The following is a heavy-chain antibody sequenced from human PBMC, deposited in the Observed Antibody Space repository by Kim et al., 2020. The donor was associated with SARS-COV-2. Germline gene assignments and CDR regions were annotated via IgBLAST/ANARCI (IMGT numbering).Heavy chain of an antibody. J-gene: IGHJ4*02. Sequence: ASVKVSCKASGYTFISYAIHWVRQAPGQRPEWMGWINAGNGDTKYSQKFQGRVTISRDTSATTAYMELNNLRLEDTAIYYCAKDYVAVPGGPSDWGQGTHVTVSS. D-gene: IGHD6-19*01. V-gene: IGHV1-3*01. CDR2: INAGNGDT. CDR3: AKDYVAVPGGPSD. CDR1: GYTFISYA.